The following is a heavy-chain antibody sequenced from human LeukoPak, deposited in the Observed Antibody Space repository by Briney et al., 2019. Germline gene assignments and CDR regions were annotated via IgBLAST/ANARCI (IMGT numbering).Heavy chain of an antibody. CDR2: ISGYNGGT. Sequence: ASVKVSCKASGYTFTSYGISWVRQAPGQGLEWMGWISGYNGGTNNAQKLQGRVTMTTDTSTSTAYMELRSLRSDDTAVYYCARDRWYDKSDYYYNLDHWGQGTLVTVSS. CDR3: ARDRWYDKSDYYYNLDH. J-gene: IGHJ4*02. CDR1: GYTFTSYG. D-gene: IGHD3-22*01. V-gene: IGHV1-18*01.